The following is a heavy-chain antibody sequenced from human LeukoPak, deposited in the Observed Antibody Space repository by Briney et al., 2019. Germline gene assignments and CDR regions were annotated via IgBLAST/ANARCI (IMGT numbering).Heavy chain of an antibody. V-gene: IGHV3-48*01. CDR2: ISSSSSTI. Sequence: GGSLRPSCAASGFTFSTYSMNWVRQAPGKGLEWVSYISSSSSTIYYADSVKGRFTISRDNAKNSLYLQMNSLRAEDTAVYYCARAGGDFWSGDWGQGTLVTVSS. CDR1: GFTFSTYS. D-gene: IGHD3-3*01. CDR3: ARAGGDFWSGD. J-gene: IGHJ4*02.